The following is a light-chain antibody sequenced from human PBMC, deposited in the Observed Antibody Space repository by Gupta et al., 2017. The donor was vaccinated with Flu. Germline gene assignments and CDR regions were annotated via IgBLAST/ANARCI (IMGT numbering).Light chain of an antibody. CDR2: EVN. Sequence: QSALTQPPSASGSPGQSVTISCPGTSSDIGAYNSVSWYQQHPGKAPKLMIYEVNKRPSGVPDRFSGSKSGYTASLTVSGLQAEDEADYYCSSYGGRNNLVFGGGTYLAVL. J-gene: IGLJ2*01. CDR3: SSYGGRNNLV. V-gene: IGLV2-8*01. CDR1: SSDIGAYNS.